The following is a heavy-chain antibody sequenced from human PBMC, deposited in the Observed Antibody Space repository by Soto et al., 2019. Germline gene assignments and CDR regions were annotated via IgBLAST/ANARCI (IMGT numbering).Heavy chain of an antibody. V-gene: IGHV1-18*01. Sequence: QVHLVQSGAEVKKPGASVKVSCQGSGYAFTTYGITWVRQAPGQGLEWMGWISAHNGNTNYAQKLXGXVXXTRDTSTSTAYMELRSLRYDETAVYYCARGRYGDYWGQGALVTVSS. CDR2: ISAHNGNT. CDR3: ARGRYGDY. CDR1: GYAFTTYG. J-gene: IGHJ4*02. D-gene: IGHD1-1*01.